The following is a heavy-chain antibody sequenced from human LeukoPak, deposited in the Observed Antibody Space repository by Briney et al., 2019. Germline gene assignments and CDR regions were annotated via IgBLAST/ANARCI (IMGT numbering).Heavy chain of an antibody. V-gene: IGHV3-9*01. CDR2: ISWNSGSI. Sequence: LXXVSGISWNSGSIGYADSVKGRFTISRDNAKNSLYLQMNSLRAEDTALYYCAKEGGSGWYYFDYWGQGTLVTVSS. J-gene: IGHJ4*02. CDR3: AKEGGSGWYYFDY. D-gene: IGHD6-19*01.